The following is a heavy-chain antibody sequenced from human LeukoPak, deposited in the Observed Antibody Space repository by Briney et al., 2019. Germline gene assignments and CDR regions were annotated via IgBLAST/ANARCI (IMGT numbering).Heavy chain of an antibody. D-gene: IGHD6-6*01. CDR2: IYYSGST. Sequence: SETLSLTCTVSGGSISSYYWGWIRQPPGKGLEWIGYIYYSGSTNYNPSLKSRVTISVDTSKNQFSLKLSSVTAADTAVYYCARGGFSSSSFGSDYWGQGTLVTVSS. CDR3: ARGGFSSSSFGSDY. J-gene: IGHJ4*02. CDR1: GGSISSYY. V-gene: IGHV4-59*01.